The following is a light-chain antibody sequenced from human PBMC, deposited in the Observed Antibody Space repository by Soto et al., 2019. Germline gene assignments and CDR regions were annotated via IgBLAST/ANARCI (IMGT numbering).Light chain of an antibody. CDR3: QQYGSSPPKYT. J-gene: IGKJ2*01. V-gene: IGKV3-20*01. CDR2: GAS. CDR1: QSVSSSY. Sequence: EIVLTQSPGTLSLSPGERATLSCRASQSVSSSYIAWYQQKHGQAPRLLIYGASSRATGIPDRFSGSGSGTDFTLTISRLEPEDFAVYYCQQYGSSPPKYTFGQGTKLEIK.